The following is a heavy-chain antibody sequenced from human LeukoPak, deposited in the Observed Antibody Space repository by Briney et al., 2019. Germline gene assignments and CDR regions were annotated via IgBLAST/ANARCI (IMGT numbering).Heavy chain of an antibody. J-gene: IGHJ4*02. Sequence: PGGSLRLSCAASGFTVSSNYMSWVRQAPGKGLEWVSVIYSGGSTYYADSVKGRFTISRDNSKNTLYLQMNSLRAEDTAVYYCAMASPGSSPFDYWGQGTLVIVSS. CDR2: IYSGGST. CDR3: AMASPGSSPFDY. V-gene: IGHV3-53*01. D-gene: IGHD6-6*01. CDR1: GFTVSSNY.